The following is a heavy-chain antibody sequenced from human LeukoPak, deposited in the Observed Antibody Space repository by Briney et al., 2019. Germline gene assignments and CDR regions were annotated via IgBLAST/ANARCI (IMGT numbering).Heavy chain of an antibody. D-gene: IGHD4-23*01. Sequence: PGGSLGLSCAASGFTFSTYEASWVRQAPGKGLEWVASISSSTTYIYYADSLKGRFTISRDDAKNSLYLQMSSLRAEDTAVYYCAREVIGGNSAWGQGTLVTVSS. J-gene: IGHJ4*02. CDR1: GFTFSTYE. CDR2: ISSSTTYI. V-gene: IGHV3-21*01. CDR3: AREVIGGNSA.